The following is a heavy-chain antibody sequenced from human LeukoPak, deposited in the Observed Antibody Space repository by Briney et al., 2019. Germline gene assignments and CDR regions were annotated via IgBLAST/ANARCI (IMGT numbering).Heavy chain of an antibody. CDR2: ISYDGSNK. CDR3: ARKGEYSGSYVVDGLDAFDI. D-gene: IGHD1-26*01. J-gene: IGHJ3*02. CDR1: GFTFSSYG. Sequence: GGSLRLSCAASGFTFSSYGMHWVRQAPGKGLEWVAVISYDGSNKYYADSVKGRFTISRDNSKNTLYLQMNSLRAEDTAVYYCARKGEYSGSYVVDGLDAFDIWGQGTMVTVSS. V-gene: IGHV3-30*03.